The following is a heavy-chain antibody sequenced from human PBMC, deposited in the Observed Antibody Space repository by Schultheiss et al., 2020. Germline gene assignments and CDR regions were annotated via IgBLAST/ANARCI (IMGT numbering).Heavy chain of an antibody. CDR1: GFTFSNAW. Sequence: GGSLRLSCAASGFTFSNAWMNWVRQAPGKGLEWVSAISGNGGSTYYADSVKGRFTISRDNSKNTLYLQMNSLRAEDTAVYYCARGRGVQGSYGMDVWGQGTTVTVSS. V-gene: IGHV3-23*01. D-gene: IGHD1-1*01. J-gene: IGHJ6*02. CDR2: ISGNGGST. CDR3: ARGRGVQGSYGMDV.